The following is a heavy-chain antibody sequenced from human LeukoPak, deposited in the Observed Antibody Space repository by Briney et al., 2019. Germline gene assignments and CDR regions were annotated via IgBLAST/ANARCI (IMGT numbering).Heavy chain of an antibody. D-gene: IGHD3-3*01. CDR1: GGSISSYY. CDR3: ARVASEGVDY. J-gene: IGHJ4*02. CDR2: IYYSGST. V-gene: IGHV4-59*01. Sequence: PSESLSLTCTVSGGSISSYYWTWIRQPPGKGLEWIGYIYYSGSTNYNPSLKSRVTISVYTSKTQFSLKLSSVTAADTAVYYCARVASEGVDYWGQGTLVTVSS.